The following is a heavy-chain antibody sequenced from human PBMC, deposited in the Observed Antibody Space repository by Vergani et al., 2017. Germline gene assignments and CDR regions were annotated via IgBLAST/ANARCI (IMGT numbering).Heavy chain of an antibody. CDR3: AREKGKMTYFDY. Sequence: QVQLVESGGGVVQPGRSLRLSCAASGFTFSSYGMHWVRQAPGKGLEWVAVIWYDGSNKYYADSVKGRSTISRDNSKNTLYLQMNSLRAEDTAVYYCAREKGKMTYFDYWGQGTLVTVSS. D-gene: IGHD5-24*01. V-gene: IGHV3-33*01. CDR1: GFTFSSYG. J-gene: IGHJ4*02. CDR2: IWYDGSNK.